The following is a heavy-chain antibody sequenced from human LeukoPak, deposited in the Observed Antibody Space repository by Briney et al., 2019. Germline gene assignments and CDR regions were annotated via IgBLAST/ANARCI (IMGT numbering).Heavy chain of an antibody. D-gene: IGHD6-19*01. J-gene: IGHJ6*02. Sequence: GGSLRLSCAASGFTFGSYSMNWVRQAPGKGLEWVSSISSSSSYIYYADSVKGRFTISRDNAKNSLYLQMNSLRAEDTAVYYCAREAVGSYSSGWYFYYYYGMDVWGQGTTVTVSS. V-gene: IGHV3-21*01. CDR1: GFTFGSYS. CDR3: AREAVGSYSSGWYFYYYYGMDV. CDR2: ISSSSSYI.